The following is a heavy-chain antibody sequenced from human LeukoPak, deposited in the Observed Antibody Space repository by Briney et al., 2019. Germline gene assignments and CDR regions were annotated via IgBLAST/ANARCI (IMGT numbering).Heavy chain of an antibody. CDR3: ARDPQWELYDAFDI. CDR2: INPNSGGT. D-gene: IGHD1-26*01. Sequence: ASVKVSCKASGYTFTGYYMHWVRQAPGQGLEWMGWINPNSGGTNYAQKFQGRVTMTRDTSISTAYMELSRLRSDDTAVYYCARDPQWELYDAFDIWGQGTMVTVSS. J-gene: IGHJ3*02. V-gene: IGHV1-2*02. CDR1: GYTFTGYY.